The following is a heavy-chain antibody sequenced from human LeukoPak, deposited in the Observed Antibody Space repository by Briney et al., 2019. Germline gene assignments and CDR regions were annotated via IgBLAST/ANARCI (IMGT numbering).Heavy chain of an antibody. Sequence: SETLSLTCTVSGGSITSYYWTWIRQPPGKGLEWIGYIYYSGSTNYNPSLKSRVTISVDTSKNQFSLKLSSVTAADTAVYYCARYKRDSSGWKPLFRTSSKTYGMDVWGQGTTVTVSS. J-gene: IGHJ6*02. CDR2: IYYSGST. V-gene: IGHV4-59*12. CDR1: GGSITSYY. CDR3: ARYKRDSSGWKPLFRTSSKTYGMDV. D-gene: IGHD6-19*01.